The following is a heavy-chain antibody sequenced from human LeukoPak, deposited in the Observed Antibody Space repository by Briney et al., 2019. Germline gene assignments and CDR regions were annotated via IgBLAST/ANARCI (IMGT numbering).Heavy chain of an antibody. CDR3: ARLPSYYYDSTFDY. CDR2: IIPNFGTA. J-gene: IGHJ4*02. D-gene: IGHD3-22*01. CDR1: GGTFSSYA. V-gene: IGHV1-69*05. Sequence: SVKVSCKASGGTFSSYAISWVRQAPGQGLEWMGGIIPNFGTANYAQKFQGRVTMTRDTSISTAYMELSRLRSDDTAVYYCARLPSYYYDSTFDYWGQGTLVTVSS.